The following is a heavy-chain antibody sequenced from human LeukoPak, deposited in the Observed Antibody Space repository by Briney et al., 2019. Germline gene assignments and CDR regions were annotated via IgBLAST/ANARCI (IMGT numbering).Heavy chain of an antibody. CDR3: ARDFLVDTAMVTDY. CDR2: ISAYNGNT. D-gene: IGHD5-18*01. CDR1: GYTFTSYG. Sequence: GSVKVSCKASGYTFTSYGISWVRQAPGQGLEWMGWISAYNGNTNYAQKLQGRVTMTTDTSTSTAYMELRSLRSDDTAVYYCARDFLVDTAMVTDYWGQGTLVTVSS. J-gene: IGHJ4*02. V-gene: IGHV1-18*04.